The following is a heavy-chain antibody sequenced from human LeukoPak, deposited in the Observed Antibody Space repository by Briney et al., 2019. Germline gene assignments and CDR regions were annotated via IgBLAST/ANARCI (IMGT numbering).Heavy chain of an antibody. Sequence: PGGSLRLSCAASGFTFSSYSMNSVRQAAGKGLEWVSSISSSSSYIYYAASVKGRITISRDNAKNSPYPQMHSLRAEDTAVYYCARDVKEGYGGNWGDYYYYYYMDVWGKGTTVTVSS. CDR2: ISSSSSYI. CDR1: GFTFSSYS. D-gene: IGHD4-23*01. V-gene: IGHV3-21*01. J-gene: IGHJ6*03. CDR3: ARDVKEGYGGNWGDYYYYYYMDV.